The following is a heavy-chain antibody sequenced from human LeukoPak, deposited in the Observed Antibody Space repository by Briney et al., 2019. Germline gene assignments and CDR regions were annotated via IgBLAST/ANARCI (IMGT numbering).Heavy chain of an antibody. CDR3: ARPWGRNWFDP. J-gene: IGHJ5*02. V-gene: IGHV4-34*01. CDR1: GGSFSGYY. Sequence: PSETLSLTCAVYGGSFSGYYWTWIRQPPGKGLEWIGEINHSGMSAYDPSLKSRVTISVDTSKNQFSLKLSSVTAADTAVYYCARPWGRNWFDPWGQGTLVTVSS. CDR2: INHSGMS. D-gene: IGHD3-16*01.